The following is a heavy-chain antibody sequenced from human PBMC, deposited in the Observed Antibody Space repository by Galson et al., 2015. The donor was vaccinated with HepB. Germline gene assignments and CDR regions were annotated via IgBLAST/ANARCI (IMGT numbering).Heavy chain of an antibody. J-gene: IGHJ4*02. CDR2: ISGSSGYT. D-gene: IGHD2-21*02. V-gene: IGHV1-18*04. CDR1: GYAFASYT. Sequence: SVKVSCKASGYAFASYTITWVRQAPGQGLEWMGWISGSSGYTNYAQKFQGRVTMTTDTSTRTTYMELRSLRSDDTAVYYCARKFGGGDWYFDYWGQGTLVTVSS. CDR3: ARKFGGGDWYFDY.